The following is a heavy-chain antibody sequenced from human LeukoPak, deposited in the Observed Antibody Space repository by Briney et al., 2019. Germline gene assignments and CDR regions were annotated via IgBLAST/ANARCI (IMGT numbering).Heavy chain of an antibody. D-gene: IGHD3-22*01. J-gene: IGHJ5*02. V-gene: IGHV4-59*01. CDR3: ARGLGFYDSSGYYYWFDP. CDR2: IYYSGST. Sequence: SETLSLTCTVSGGSISSYYWSWIRQPPGKGLEWIGYIYYSGSTNYNPSLKSRVTISVDTSKNQFSLKLSSVTAADTAVYYCARGLGFYDSSGYYYWFDPWGQGTLVTVSP. CDR1: GGSISSYY.